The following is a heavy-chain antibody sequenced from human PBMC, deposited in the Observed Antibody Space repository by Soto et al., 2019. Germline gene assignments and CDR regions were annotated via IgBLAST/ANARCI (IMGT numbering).Heavy chain of an antibody. Sequence: PSETLSLTCTVSGGSISSSSYYWGWIRQPPGKGLEWIGSIYYSGSTYYNPSLKSRATISVDTSKNQVSLKLTSVTAADTAVYCCARLASGWQYYYFDFWGRGTPVTVSS. CDR3: ARLASGWQYYYFDF. J-gene: IGHJ2*01. CDR1: GGSISSSSYY. D-gene: IGHD6-19*01. V-gene: IGHV4-39*07. CDR2: IYYSGST.